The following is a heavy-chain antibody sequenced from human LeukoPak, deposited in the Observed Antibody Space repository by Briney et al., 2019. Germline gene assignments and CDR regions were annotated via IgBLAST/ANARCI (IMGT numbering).Heavy chain of an antibody. D-gene: IGHD1-14*01. J-gene: IGHJ4*02. Sequence: GGSLRLSCAASGFSFSSYGMHWVRKAPGKGLEWVATISYDGSNKYYADSVKGRFTISRDNSKNTLHLQMNSLRAEDTAVYYCARARNRAWDYGGQGTLVTVSS. V-gene: IGHV3-30*03. CDR3: ARARNRAWDY. CDR2: ISYDGSNK. CDR1: GFSFSSYG.